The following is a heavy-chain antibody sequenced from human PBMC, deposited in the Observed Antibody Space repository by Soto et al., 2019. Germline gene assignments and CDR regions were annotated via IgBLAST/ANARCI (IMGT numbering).Heavy chain of an antibody. CDR1: GYTFTSYG. J-gene: IGHJ5*02. V-gene: IGHV1-18*04. D-gene: IGHD1-26*01. Sequence: ASVKVSCKASGYTFTSYGISWVRQAPAQGLEWMGWISAYNGNTNYAQKLQGRVTMTTDTSTSTAYMELRSLRSDDTAVYYCVYGPRYSGSYLSWGQGTLVTVSS. CDR3: VYGPRYSGSYLS. CDR2: ISAYNGNT.